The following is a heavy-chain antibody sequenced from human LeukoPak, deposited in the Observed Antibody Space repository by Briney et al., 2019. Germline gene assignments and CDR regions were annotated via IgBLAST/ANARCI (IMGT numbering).Heavy chain of an antibody. CDR3: ARDGPGFAVPYYYGMDV. CDR2: INPSGGST. Sequence: ASVKVSCKASGYTFTSYYMHWVRQAPGQGLEWMGIINPSGGSTSYAQKFQGRVTMTRDTSTSTVYMELSSLRSEDTAVYYCARDGPGFAVPYYYGMDVWGQGTTVTVSS. J-gene: IGHJ6*02. D-gene: IGHD2-21*01. V-gene: IGHV1-46*01. CDR1: GYTFTSYY.